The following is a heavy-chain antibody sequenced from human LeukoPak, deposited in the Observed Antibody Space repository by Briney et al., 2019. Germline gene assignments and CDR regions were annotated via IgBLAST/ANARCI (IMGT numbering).Heavy chain of an antibody. J-gene: IGHJ6*03. D-gene: IGHD3-10*01. CDR2: IYHSGST. Sequence: SETLSLTCAVSGYSISSGYYWGWIRQPPGKGLEWIGSIYHSGSTYHNPSLKSRVTISVDTSKNQFSLKLSSVTAADTAVYYCARDVTMVRGVLDMDVWGKGTTVTVSS. CDR3: ARDVTMVRGVLDMDV. CDR1: GYSISSGYY. V-gene: IGHV4-38-2*02.